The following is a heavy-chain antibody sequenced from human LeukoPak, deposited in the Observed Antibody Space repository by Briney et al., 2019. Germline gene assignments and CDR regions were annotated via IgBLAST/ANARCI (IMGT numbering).Heavy chain of an antibody. V-gene: IGHV4-59*01. CDR2: IYYSGST. CDR3: ARSQFRLPSEERGYSGYALGNNWFDP. Sequence: MTSETLSLTCTVSGGSISSYYWSWTRQPPGKGLEWIGYIYYSGSTNYNPSLKSRVTISVDTSKNQFSLKLSSVTAADTAVYYCARSQFRLPSEERGYSGYALGNNWFDPWGQGTLVTVSS. CDR1: GGSISSYY. J-gene: IGHJ5*02. D-gene: IGHD5-12*01.